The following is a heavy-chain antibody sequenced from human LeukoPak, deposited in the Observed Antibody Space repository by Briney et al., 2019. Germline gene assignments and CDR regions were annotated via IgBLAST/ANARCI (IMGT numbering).Heavy chain of an antibody. J-gene: IGHJ4*02. CDR2: IDHSGDTK. CDR3: ARRGTSGNYQMLHFDS. D-gene: IGHD1-7*01. V-gene: IGHV3-11*01. CDR1: GFTFSDYY. Sequence: GGSLRLACGASGFTFSDYYMSWIRQAPGKGLEWISKIDHSGDTKYYADSVKGRFSISRDNTENSLFLEMNSLRAEDTAVYYCARRGTSGNYQMLHFDSWGQGILVTVSS.